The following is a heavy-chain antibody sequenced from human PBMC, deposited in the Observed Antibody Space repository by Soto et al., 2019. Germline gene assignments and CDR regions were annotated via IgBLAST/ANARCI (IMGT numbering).Heavy chain of an antibody. Sequence: GASVKVSCKASGYTFTGYYMHWVRQAPGQGLEWMGWINPNSGGTNYAQKFQGRVTMTRDTSISTAYMELSRLRSDDTAVYYCARDLNYDILTGYNIAVAGTLDYWGQGTLVTVS. V-gene: IGHV1-2*02. CDR3: ARDLNYDILTGYNIAVAGTLDY. J-gene: IGHJ4*02. D-gene: IGHD3-9*01. CDR1: GYTFTGYY. CDR2: INPNSGGT.